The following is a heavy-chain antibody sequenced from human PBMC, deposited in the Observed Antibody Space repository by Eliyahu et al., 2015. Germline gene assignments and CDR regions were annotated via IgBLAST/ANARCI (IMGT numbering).Heavy chain of an antibody. V-gene: IGHV3-23*04. D-gene: IGHD1-26*01. CDR2: ISASGATT. Sequence: EVQLVESGGGSVQLGGSLRLSCVVSGFXFSNYAMTWVRQAPGKGLEWVSAISASGATTYYADSVKGRFTVSRDNSKDTLYLQMNVLRADDTALYYCAKDQGPGAWELFDYWGQGTLVTVSS. CDR3: AKDQGPGAWELFDY. J-gene: IGHJ4*02. CDR1: GFXFSNYA.